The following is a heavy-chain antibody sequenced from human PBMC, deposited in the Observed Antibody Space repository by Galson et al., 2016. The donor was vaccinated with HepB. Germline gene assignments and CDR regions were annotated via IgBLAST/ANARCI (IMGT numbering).Heavy chain of an antibody. CDR3: ARDPPRWGDSDISGSFDY. J-gene: IGHJ4*02. CDR1: GFTVSSYH. CDR2: IYFGGRT. Sequence: SLRLSCAASGFTVSSYHMSWVRQAPGKGLEWVSSIYFGGRTHYAESVKGRVNISRDISKNTLYLQMNNLRAEDTAVYYCARDPPRWGDSDISGSFDYWGQGTLVTVSS. D-gene: IGHD3-22*01. V-gene: IGHV3-66*01.